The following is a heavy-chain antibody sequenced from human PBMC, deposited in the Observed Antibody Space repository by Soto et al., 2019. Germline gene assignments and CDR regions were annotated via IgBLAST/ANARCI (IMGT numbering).Heavy chain of an antibody. V-gene: IGHV1-3*05. CDR3: ARGGPPIDY. CDR1: GYTFTSYA. J-gene: IGHJ4*02. CDR2: INAGNVNT. Sequence: QVQLVQSGAEEKKPGASVKGSCKASGYTFTSYAMHWGRKAPGQRLEWMGWINAGNVNTKYSQKFQGRVTITRDTSASTAYMELSSLRSEDTAVYYCARGGPPIDYWGQGTLVTVSS. D-gene: IGHD3-10*01.